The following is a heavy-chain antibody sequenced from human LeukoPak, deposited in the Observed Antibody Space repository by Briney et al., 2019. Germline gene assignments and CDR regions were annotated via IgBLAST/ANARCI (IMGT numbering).Heavy chain of an antibody. CDR3: ARDGFTFGGVTGTSDAFDI. D-gene: IGHD3-16*01. CDR1: GFTFSSYG. V-gene: IGHV3-33*01. Sequence: GGSLRLSCAASGFTFSSYGMHWVRQAPGKGLEWVAVIWYDGSNKYYADSVKGRFTISRDNSKNTLYLQMNSLGAEDTAVYYCARDGFTFGGVTGTSDAFDIWGQGTMVTVSS. J-gene: IGHJ3*02. CDR2: IWYDGSNK.